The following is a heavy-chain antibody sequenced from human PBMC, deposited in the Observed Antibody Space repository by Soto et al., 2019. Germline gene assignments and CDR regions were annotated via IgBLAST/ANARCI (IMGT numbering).Heavy chain of an antibody. V-gene: IGHV4-59*01. Sequence: PETLSLTCTVSGASISSSYWSWVRQSPERGLEWIAYVYHTGATNYNPSLKSRVTISLDTSKGQFSLNLTSLTTADTAVYFCARGGNRYSNVASGVGGFDFWGQGSLVTVSS. D-gene: IGHD5-12*01. CDR1: GASISSSY. J-gene: IGHJ4*02. CDR2: VYHTGAT. CDR3: ARGGNRYSNVASGVGGFDF.